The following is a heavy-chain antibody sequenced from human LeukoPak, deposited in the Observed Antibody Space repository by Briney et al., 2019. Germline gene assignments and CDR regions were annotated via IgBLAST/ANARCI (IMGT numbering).Heavy chain of an antibody. CDR1: GGTFSSYA. D-gene: IGHD6-6*01. Sequence: GASVKVSCKASGGTFSSYAISWVRQAPGQGLEWMGGIIPIFGTANYAQKFQGRVTITADESTSTAYMELSSLRSEDTAVYYCARVGSSSSHYYYYYGMDVWGQGTTVTVSS. J-gene: IGHJ6*02. CDR3: ARVGSSSSHYYYYYGMDV. CDR2: IIPIFGTA. V-gene: IGHV1-69*13.